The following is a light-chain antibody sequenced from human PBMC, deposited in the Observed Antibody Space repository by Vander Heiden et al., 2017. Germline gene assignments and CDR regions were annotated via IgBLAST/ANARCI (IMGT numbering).Light chain of an antibody. CDR3: SSYAGSNNVV. Sequence: QSALTQPPSASGSPGQSVPISCTGTSSHVGGYNYVSWYQQHPGKAPKLMIYEVSKRPSGVPDRFAGSKSGNTASLTVSGLQAEDEADYYCSSYAGSNNVVFGGGTKLTVL. V-gene: IGLV2-8*01. CDR1: SSHVGGYNY. CDR2: EVS. J-gene: IGLJ2*01.